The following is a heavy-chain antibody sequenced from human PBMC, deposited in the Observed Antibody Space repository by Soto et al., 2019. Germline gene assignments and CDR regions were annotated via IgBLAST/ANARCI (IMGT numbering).Heavy chain of an antibody. V-gene: IGHV4-4*02. Sequence: QMQESGPGLVEPSGTLSLTCDVSGVSISSGSWWSWVRQPPGKGLEWIGEIFHSGSTKYSPSLKSRVTISVDNSKNHFSLRVTSVTAADTAVYYCARDGPDGYNLGYWGQGTLVTVSS. D-gene: IGHD5-12*01. J-gene: IGHJ4*02. CDR1: GVSISSGSW. CDR2: IFHSGST. CDR3: ARDGPDGYNLGY.